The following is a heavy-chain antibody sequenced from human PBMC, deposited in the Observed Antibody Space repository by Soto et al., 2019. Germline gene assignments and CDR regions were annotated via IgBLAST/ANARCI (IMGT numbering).Heavy chain of an antibody. CDR2: INAGNGNT. V-gene: IGHV1-3*01. CDR3: ARVGGIAAAGTGDY. J-gene: IGHJ4*02. D-gene: IGHD6-13*01. CDR1: GYTFTSYA. Sequence: QVPLVQSGAEVKKPGASVKVSCKASGYTFTSYAMHWVRQAPGQRLEWMGWINAGNGNTKYSQKFQGRVTITRDTSASTAYMELSSLRSEDTAVYYCARVGGIAAAGTGDYWGQGTLVTVSS.